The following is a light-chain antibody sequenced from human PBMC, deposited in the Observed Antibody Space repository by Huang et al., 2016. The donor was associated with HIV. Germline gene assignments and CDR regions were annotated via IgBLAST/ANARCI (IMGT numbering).Light chain of an antibody. CDR1: RSLLYSSNSQKY. CDR2: WAT. Sequence: IVMTQSPDYLPVSLGARATINCKSSRSLLYSSNSQKYLAWYQQMAGQPPKLLIYWATTRAPGVSDRFSGSGSGTDFTLTIRILQPEDVAIYYCQQYYVTPRTFGPGTKVDIK. J-gene: IGKJ3*01. V-gene: IGKV4-1*01. CDR3: QQYYVTPRT.